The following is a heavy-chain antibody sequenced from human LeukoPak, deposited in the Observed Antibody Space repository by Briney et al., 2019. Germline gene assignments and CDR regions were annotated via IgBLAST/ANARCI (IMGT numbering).Heavy chain of an antibody. Sequence: GGSLRLSCAASGFTFSSYAMSWVRQAPGKGLEWVSAISGSGGSTYYADSVKGRFTISRDNSKNTLYLQMNSLRAEDTAVYYCARSWMVGEGAFDIWGQGSMVIVSS. J-gene: IGHJ3*02. CDR1: GFTFSSYA. V-gene: IGHV3-23*01. CDR2: ISGSGGST. D-gene: IGHD1-26*01. CDR3: ARSWMVGEGAFDI.